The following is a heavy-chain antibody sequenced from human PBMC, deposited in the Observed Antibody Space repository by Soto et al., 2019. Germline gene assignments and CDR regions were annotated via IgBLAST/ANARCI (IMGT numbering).Heavy chain of an antibody. CDR2: IRSKANSYAT. Sequence: VQLVESGGGLVQPGGSLKLSCAASGFTFSGSAMHWVRQASGKGLEWVGRIRSKANSYATAYAASVKGRFTISRDDSKNTAYLQMNSLKTEDTAVYYCTRTYYYDSSGSPAGYWGQGTLVTVSS. CDR1: GFTFSGSA. V-gene: IGHV3-73*02. CDR3: TRTYYYDSSGSPAGY. J-gene: IGHJ4*02. D-gene: IGHD3-22*01.